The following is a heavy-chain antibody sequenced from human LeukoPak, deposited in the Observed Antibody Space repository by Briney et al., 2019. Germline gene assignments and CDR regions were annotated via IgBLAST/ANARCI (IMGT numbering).Heavy chain of an antibody. V-gene: IGHV4-59*01. CDR3: ARVKEADCSAGSCYSFFRWFDP. J-gene: IGHJ5*02. D-gene: IGHD2-15*01. Sequence: SETLSLTCTVSGGSISSYYWSWIRQPPGKGLEWIGYIYYSGSTNYNPSLKSRVTISVDTSKNQFSLKLSSVTAADTAVYYCARVKEADCSAGSCYSFFRWFDPWGQGTLVTVSS. CDR2: IYYSGST. CDR1: GGSISSYY.